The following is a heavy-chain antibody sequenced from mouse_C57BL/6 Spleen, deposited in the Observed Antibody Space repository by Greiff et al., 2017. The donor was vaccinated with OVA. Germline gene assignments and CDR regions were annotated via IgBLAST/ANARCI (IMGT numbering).Heavy chain of an antibody. V-gene: IGHV1-55*01. CDR2: IYPGSGST. CDR1: GYTFTSYW. J-gene: IGHJ4*01. D-gene: IGHD2-4*01. Sequence: QVQLQQPGAELVKPGASVKMSCKASGYTFTSYWITWVKQRPGQGLEWIGDIYPGSGSTNYNEKFKSKATLTVDTSSSTAYMQLSSLTSEDSAVYYCARSYYDYDEDGYAMDYWGQGTSVTVS. CDR3: ARSYYDYDEDGYAMDY.